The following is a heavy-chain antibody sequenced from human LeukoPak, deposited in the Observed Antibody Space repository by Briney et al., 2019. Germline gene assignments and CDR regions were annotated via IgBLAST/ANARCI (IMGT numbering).Heavy chain of an antibody. D-gene: IGHD2-21*02. CDR2: IWYDGSNK. CDR3: ARDGDGRDAFDI. CDR1: GFTFSSYG. V-gene: IGHV3-30*19. J-gene: IGHJ3*02. Sequence: GGSLRLSCAASGFTFSSYGMHWVRQAPGKGLEWVAVIWYDGSNKYYADSVKGRFTISRDNSKNTLYLQMNSLRAEDTAVYYCARDGDGRDAFDIWGQGTMVTVSS.